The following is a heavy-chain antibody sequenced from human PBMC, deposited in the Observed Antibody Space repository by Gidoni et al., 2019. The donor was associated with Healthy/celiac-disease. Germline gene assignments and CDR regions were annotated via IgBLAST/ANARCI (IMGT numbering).Heavy chain of an antibody. V-gene: IGHV3-9*01. CDR2: ISWNSGSI. J-gene: IGHJ4*02. CDR3: AKGGAGELLQLPDY. CDR1: GFTFEDDA. Sequence: EVQLVESGGGLVEPGRSLRLPCAASGFTFEDDAMHCVRHGPGKGLEWISGISWNSGSIGSADSVKGRFTISRDNAKNSLYLQMNRLRGENTDLYYCAKGGAGELLQLPDYWGQGTLVTVSS. D-gene: IGHD1-26*01.